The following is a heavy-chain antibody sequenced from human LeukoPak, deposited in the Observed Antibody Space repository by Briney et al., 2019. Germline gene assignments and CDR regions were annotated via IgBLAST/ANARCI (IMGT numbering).Heavy chain of an antibody. Sequence: SETLSLTCTVSGDPINDFYWSWLRPPAGRGLEWIGRLSLTGSTNYNPSLNSRLTITVDTSKQQFSVRLMSVPAAHASVYYCARGRYQFDSSGAFDFWGQGALVTVSS. CDR2: LSLTGST. J-gene: IGHJ4*02. V-gene: IGHV4-4*07. CDR3: ARGRYQFDSSGAFDF. CDR1: GDPINDFY. D-gene: IGHD3-22*01.